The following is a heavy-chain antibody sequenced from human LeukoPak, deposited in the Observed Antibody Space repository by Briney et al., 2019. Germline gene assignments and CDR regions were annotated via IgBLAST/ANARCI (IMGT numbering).Heavy chain of an antibody. CDR1: GGSISSYY. D-gene: IGHD3-10*01. CDR2: IYYSGST. Sequence: SETLSLTCSVSGGSISSYYWSWIRQPPGKGLEWIGYIYYSGSTKYNPSLKGRVTISLDTSKNHFSLKLNSVSATDTAVYYCARHYGPWGQGTLVTVSS. J-gene: IGHJ4*02. CDR3: ARHYGP. V-gene: IGHV4-59*08.